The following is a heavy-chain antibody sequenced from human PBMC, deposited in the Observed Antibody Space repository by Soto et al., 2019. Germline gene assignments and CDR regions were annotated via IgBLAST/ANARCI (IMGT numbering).Heavy chain of an antibody. Sequence: QITLKESGPTLVKPTQTLTLTCTFSGFSLSTSGVGVGWIRQPPGKALEWLALIYWNDDKRYSPSLKSRLTITKDTSKNRVVLTMTNMDPVDTASYYCAHRQGVAETGKSAFDIWGQGTMVTVSS. V-gene: IGHV2-5*01. CDR3: AHRQGVAETGKSAFDI. CDR1: GFSLSTSGVG. CDR2: IYWNDDK. D-gene: IGHD6-13*01. J-gene: IGHJ3*02.